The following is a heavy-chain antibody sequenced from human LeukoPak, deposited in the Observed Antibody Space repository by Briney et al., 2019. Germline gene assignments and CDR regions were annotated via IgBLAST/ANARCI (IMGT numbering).Heavy chain of an antibody. Sequence: GGSLRLSCAASGFTFSSYAMSWVRQAPGKGLEGVSDIGGSGGSTYYADSVKGRFTISRDNSKNTLYLQMNSLRAEETAVYFCAKWGPRGVLPFGMDVWGQGTTVTVSS. CDR1: GFTFSSYA. J-gene: IGHJ6*02. CDR2: IGGSGGST. CDR3: AKWGPRGVLPFGMDV. V-gene: IGHV3-23*01. D-gene: IGHD3-10*01.